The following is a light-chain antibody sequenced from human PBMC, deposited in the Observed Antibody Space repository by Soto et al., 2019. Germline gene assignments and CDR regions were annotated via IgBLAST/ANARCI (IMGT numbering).Light chain of an antibody. CDR2: DAS. J-gene: IGKJ3*01. Sequence: DIQMTQSPSSLSSSVGGRVTITSQASQDISNYLNWYQQKPGKAPKLLIYDASILETGVPSSCSGSGSRTEYTFTISSLQPEDIATYYCRQYDNRPPFTFGPGTKVDIK. CDR1: QDISNY. CDR3: RQYDNRPPFT. V-gene: IGKV1-33*01.